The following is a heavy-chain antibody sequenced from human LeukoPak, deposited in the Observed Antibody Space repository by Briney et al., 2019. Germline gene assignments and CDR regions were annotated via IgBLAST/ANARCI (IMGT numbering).Heavy chain of an antibody. Sequence: GGSLRLSCGVSGFTFSTYGMSWVRQAPGKGLEWVSGISGSGDSTDYANSVKGRFTISRDNAKNTLYLQMNSLRAEDTAVYYCAREGVAVAGSGKYYYYYGMDVWGQGTTVTVSS. D-gene: IGHD6-19*01. CDR2: ISGSGDST. CDR1: GFTFSTYG. J-gene: IGHJ6*02. V-gene: IGHV3-23*01. CDR3: AREGVAVAGSGKYYYYYGMDV.